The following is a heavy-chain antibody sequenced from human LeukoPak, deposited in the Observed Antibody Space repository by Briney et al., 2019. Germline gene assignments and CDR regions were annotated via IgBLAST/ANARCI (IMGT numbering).Heavy chain of an antibody. Sequence: GGSLRLSCAASGFTFSGYPIHWVRQAPGKGLEWVAVISYDGSNKYYADSVKGRFTISRDNSKNTLYLQMNSLRVEDTAVYYCAKDTYYYDFWGQGTLVTVSS. V-gene: IGHV3-30-3*02. CDR3: AKDTYYYDF. CDR1: GFTFSGYP. D-gene: IGHD3/OR15-3a*01. CDR2: ISYDGSNK. J-gene: IGHJ4*02.